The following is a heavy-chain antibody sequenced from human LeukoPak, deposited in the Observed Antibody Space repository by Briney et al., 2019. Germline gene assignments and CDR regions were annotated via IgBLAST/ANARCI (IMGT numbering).Heavy chain of an antibody. CDR1: GFTFSTYV. CDR3: ATTPGAYYYYHMDV. D-gene: IGHD3-10*01. V-gene: IGHV3-23*01. Sequence: GGSLRLSCAASGFTFSTYVMTWVRQAPGKGLEWVSAILSSGGGTYYSDSVKGRFTISRDNSKNTLYLQMNSLRAEDTAVYYCATTPGAYYYYHMDVWGQGTTVTVSS. J-gene: IGHJ6*02. CDR2: ILSSGGGT.